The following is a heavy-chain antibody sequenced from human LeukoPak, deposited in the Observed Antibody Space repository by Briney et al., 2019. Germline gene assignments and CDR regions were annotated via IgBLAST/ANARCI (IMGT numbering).Heavy chain of an antibody. CDR1: GGTFSSYA. CDR2: IIPILGIA. CDR3: ASITGGDYNWFDP. Sequence: ASVKVSCKASGGTFSSYAISWVRQAPGQGLEWMGGIIPILGIASYAQKFQGRVTITADKSTSTAYMELSSLRSEDTAVYDCASITGGDYNWFDPWGQGTLVTVSS. J-gene: IGHJ5*02. V-gene: IGHV1-69*10. D-gene: IGHD3-16*01.